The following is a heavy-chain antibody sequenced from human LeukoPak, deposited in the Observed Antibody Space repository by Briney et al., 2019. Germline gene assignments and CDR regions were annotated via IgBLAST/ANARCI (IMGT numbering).Heavy chain of an antibody. CDR3: ARDDLEVPDFDY. J-gene: IGHJ4*02. Sequence: GGSLRLSCAASGFTFSSYSMNWVRQAPGKGLEWVSSNSSSSSYIYYADSVKGRFTISRDNARNSLYLQMNSLRAEDTPVYYCARDDLEVPDFDYWGQGTLVTVSS. CDR1: GFTFSSYS. V-gene: IGHV3-21*01. D-gene: IGHD3-10*01. CDR2: NSSSSSYI.